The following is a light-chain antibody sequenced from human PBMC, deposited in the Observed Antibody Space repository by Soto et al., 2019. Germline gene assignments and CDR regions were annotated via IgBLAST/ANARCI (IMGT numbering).Light chain of an antibody. CDR1: SSNIGAGYD. J-gene: IGLJ1*01. V-gene: IGLV1-40*01. CDR3: QSYDTSPSVYV. CDR2: ANK. Sequence: QSVLTQPPSVSGAPGQRVTISCTGSSSNIGAGYDVHWYQQLPGTAPKLLIYANKNRPAGVPDRFSASKSGTSASLAITGLQAEDEADYYCQSYDTSPSVYVFGSGTKVTVL.